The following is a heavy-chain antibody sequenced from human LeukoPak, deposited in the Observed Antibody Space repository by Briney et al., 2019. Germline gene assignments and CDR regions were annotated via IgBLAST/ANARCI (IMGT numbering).Heavy chain of an antibody. V-gene: IGHV3-21*01. D-gene: IGHD6-19*01. J-gene: IGHJ4*02. CDR2: ISSTSAYI. CDR3: AKSYSVTGTFPALDY. CDR1: GFTFSNYG. Sequence: GGSLRLSCAASGFTFSNYGMNWVRQAPGKGRDWVSSISSTSAYIYYADSVKGRFTISRDNAKNSLYLQMDSLRAEDTAVYYCAKSYSVTGTFPALDYWGQGTLVTVSS.